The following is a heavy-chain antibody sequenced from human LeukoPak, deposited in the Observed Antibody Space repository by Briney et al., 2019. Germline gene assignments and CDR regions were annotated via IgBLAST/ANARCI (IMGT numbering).Heavy chain of an antibody. J-gene: IGHJ6*02. CDR3: GRDEEAYYDFSSGYNYYSGMDV. CDR1: GYTFTSYG. CDR2: ISAYNGNT. D-gene: IGHD3-3*01. V-gene: IGHV1-18*01. Sequence: GASVKVSCKASGYTFTSYGISWVRQAPGQGLEWMGWISAYNGNTNYAQKLQGRVTMTTDTSTSTAYMELRSLRSDDTAVYYCGRDEEAYYDFSSGYNYYSGMDVWDQGTTVTVSS.